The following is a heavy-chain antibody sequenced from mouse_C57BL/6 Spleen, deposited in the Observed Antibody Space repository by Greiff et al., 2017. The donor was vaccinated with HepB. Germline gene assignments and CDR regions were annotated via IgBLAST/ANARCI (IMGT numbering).Heavy chain of an antibody. D-gene: IGHD1-1*01. CDR1: GYSITSGYY. CDR2: ISYDGSN. Sequence: EVKLMESGPGLVKPSQSLSLTCSVTGYSITSGYYWNWIRQFPGNKLEWMGYISYDGSNNYNPSLKNRISITRDTSKNQFFLKLNSVTTEDTATYYCARDYTTVVAHWYFDVWGTGTTVTVSS. J-gene: IGHJ1*03. V-gene: IGHV3-6*01. CDR3: ARDYTTVVAHWYFDV.